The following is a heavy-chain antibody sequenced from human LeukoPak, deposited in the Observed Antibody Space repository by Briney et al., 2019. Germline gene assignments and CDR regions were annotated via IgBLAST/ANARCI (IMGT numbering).Heavy chain of an antibody. Sequence: SQTLSLTCTVSGGSISSYYWSWIRQPPGKGLEWIGYIYYSGSTNYNPSLKSRVTTSVDTSKNQFSLKLSSVTAANTAVYYCEKLLAHRLGGCFDPGGRGTRVTVSS. CDR3: EKLLAHRLGGCFDP. D-gene: IGHD3-16*01. V-gene: IGHV4-59*08. CDR2: IYYSGST. J-gene: IGHJ5*02. CDR1: GGSISSYY.